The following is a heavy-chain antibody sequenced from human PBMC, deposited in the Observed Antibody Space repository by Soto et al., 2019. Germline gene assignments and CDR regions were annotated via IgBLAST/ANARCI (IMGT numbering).Heavy chain of an antibody. CDR2: INAGNGNT. V-gene: IGHV1-3*01. D-gene: IGHD1-26*01. CDR3: ARGVGSGLSDY. Sequence: ASVKVSCKASGYTFTSCAMHWVRQAPGQRLEWMGWINAGNGNTKYSQKFQGRVTITRDTSASTAYMELSSLRSEDTAVYYCARGVGSGLSDYWGQGTLVTVSS. CDR1: GYTFTSCA. J-gene: IGHJ4*02.